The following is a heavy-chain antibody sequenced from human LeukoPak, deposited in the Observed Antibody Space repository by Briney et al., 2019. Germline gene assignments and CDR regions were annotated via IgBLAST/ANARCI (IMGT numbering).Heavy chain of an antibody. D-gene: IGHD2-15*01. J-gene: IGHJ4*02. V-gene: IGHV3-33*01. CDR3: ARASGPFDY. Sequence: HTGGSLRLSCVASGFTFSTYGMHWVRQAPGKGLEWVAVIWYDGSNKYYADSVKGRFTISRDNSKNTLYLQMNSLRAEDTAVYSCARASGPFDYWGQGTLVTVSS. CDR2: IWYDGSNK. CDR1: GFTFSTYG.